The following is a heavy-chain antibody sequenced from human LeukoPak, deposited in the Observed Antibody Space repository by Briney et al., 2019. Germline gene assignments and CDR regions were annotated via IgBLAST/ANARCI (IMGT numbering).Heavy chain of an antibody. J-gene: IGHJ4*02. Sequence: SETLSLTCTVSGYSISSGYYWGWIRQPPGKGLEWIGSIYHSGSTYYNPSLKSRVTISVDTSKNQFSLKLSSVTAADTAVYYCATSGSGPVDYWGQGTLVTVSS. CDR3: ATSGSGPVDY. CDR2: IYHSGST. CDR1: GYSISSGYY. V-gene: IGHV4-38-2*02. D-gene: IGHD3-10*01.